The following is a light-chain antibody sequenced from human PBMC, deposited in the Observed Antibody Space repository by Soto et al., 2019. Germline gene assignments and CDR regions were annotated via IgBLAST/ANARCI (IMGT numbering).Light chain of an antibody. Sequence: QSALTQPPSASGSLGQSITISYTGTSGDVGANNYVSWYQHHPGKAPRLLIYDVTKRPSGVPDRFSGSKSGNTASLTVSGLQAEDEAGYYCSSYAGSNYLVFGGGTQLTVL. J-gene: IGLJ2*01. CDR3: SSYAGSNYLV. CDR1: SGDVGANNY. CDR2: DVT. V-gene: IGLV2-8*01.